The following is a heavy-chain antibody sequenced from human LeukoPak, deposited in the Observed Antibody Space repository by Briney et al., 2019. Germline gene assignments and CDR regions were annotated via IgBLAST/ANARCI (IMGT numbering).Heavy chain of an antibody. CDR1: GFTFSNYW. V-gene: IGHV3-48*04. CDR3: ARDHVYGGADY. CDR2: ISSSGSTI. Sequence: GGSLRLSCVASGFTFSNYWMNWVRQAPGKGLEWVSYISSSGSTIYYADSVKGRFTISRDNSKSSLFLQMNSLRTEDTALYYCARDHVYGGADYWGQGTLVTVSS. D-gene: IGHD5/OR15-5a*01. J-gene: IGHJ4*02.